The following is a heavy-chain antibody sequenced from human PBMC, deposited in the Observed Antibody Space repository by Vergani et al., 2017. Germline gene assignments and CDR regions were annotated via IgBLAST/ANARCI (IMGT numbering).Heavy chain of an antibody. J-gene: IGHJ1*01. V-gene: IGHV1-18*01. CDR3: ARGQSGSYYRYFEH. CDR2: ISAYNGNT. Sequence: QAQLVQSGPEVKKPGASVKVSCKASGYDFTNYGLGWLRQAPGQGFEWMGWISAYNGNTKYEQKFQGRVSVTTDTSTPTVYMELRRLTSDDTAVYYCARGQSGSYYRYFEHWGQGTLVIVSS. CDR1: GYDFTNYG. D-gene: IGHD3-10*01.